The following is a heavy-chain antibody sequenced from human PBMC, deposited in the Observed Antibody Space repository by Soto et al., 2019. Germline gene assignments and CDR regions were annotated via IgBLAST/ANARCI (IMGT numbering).Heavy chain of an antibody. CDR3: ARSNYFAIDY. CDR2: ISGSSSYR. CDR1: GFTFSSYA. V-gene: IGHV3-21*01. D-gene: IGHD4-4*01. J-gene: IGHJ4*02. Sequence: GGSLRLSCAASGFTFSSYAMSWVRQAPGKGLEWVSSISGSSSYRYYADSMKGRFTISRDNAKNSLFLEMNSLGAEDTAVYYCARSNYFAIDYWGQGVLVTVSS.